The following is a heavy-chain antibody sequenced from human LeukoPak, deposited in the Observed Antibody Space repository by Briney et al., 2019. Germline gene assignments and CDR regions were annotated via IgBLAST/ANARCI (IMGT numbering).Heavy chain of an antibody. CDR1: GFTFSSYA. D-gene: IGHD6-19*01. V-gene: IGHV3-30-3*02. Sequence: HSGGSLRLSCAASGFTFSSYAMHWVRQAPGKGLEWVAVISYDGSNKYYADSVKGRFTISRDNSKNTLYLQMNSLRAEDTAVYYCAKIGTRVAVQHWGQGTLVTVSS. CDR2: ISYDGSNK. CDR3: AKIGTRVAVQH. J-gene: IGHJ1*01.